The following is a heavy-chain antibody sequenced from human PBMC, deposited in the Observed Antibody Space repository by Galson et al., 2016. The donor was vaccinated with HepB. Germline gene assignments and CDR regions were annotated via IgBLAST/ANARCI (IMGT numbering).Heavy chain of an antibody. CDR1: GFTFTRYN. J-gene: IGHJ3*02. Sequence: LRLSCATSGFTFTRYNMNSVRQAPGKGLEWVSSISSGSSYIYYADSVKGRFTISRDNVKKSLYLQMNSLRPEDTAVYYCARVREQQLLDAFDIWGQGTMVTVSS. CDR3: ARVREQQLLDAFDI. D-gene: IGHD6-13*01. CDR2: ISSGSSYI. V-gene: IGHV3-21*01.